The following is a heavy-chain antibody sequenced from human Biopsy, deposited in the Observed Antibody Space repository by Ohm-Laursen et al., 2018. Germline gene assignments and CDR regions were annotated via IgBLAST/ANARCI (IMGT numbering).Heavy chain of an antibody. V-gene: IGHV1-18*01. CDR3: ARLDWIVHNLFDP. CDR2: ISADHENI. J-gene: IGHJ5*02. CDR1: GYIFSSYA. Sequence: VSSVKVSCKASGYIFSSYAASWVRQAPGQGLEWMGWISADHENIHYAQQFQGRITMTTDTSTTTAYMELRNLRSDDTAMYFCARLDWIVHNLFDPWGQGTLVTVSP. D-gene: IGHD2/OR15-2a*01.